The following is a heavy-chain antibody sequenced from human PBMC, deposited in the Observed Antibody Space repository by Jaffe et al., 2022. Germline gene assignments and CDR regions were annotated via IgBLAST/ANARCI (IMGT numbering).Heavy chain of an antibody. J-gene: IGHJ3*02. D-gene: IGHD1-7*01. CDR2: ISGSGGST. Sequence: EVQLLESGGGLVQPGGSLRLSCAASGFTFSSYAMSWVRQAPGKGLEWVSAISGSGGSTYYADSVKGRFTISRDNSKNTLYLQMNSLRAEDTAVYYCAKDINWNYIMAFDAFDIWGQGTMVTVSS. CDR1: GFTFSSYA. V-gene: IGHV3-23*01. CDR3: AKDINWNYIMAFDAFDI.